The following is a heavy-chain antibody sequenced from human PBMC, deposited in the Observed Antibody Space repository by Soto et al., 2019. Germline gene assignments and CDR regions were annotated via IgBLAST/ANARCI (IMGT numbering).Heavy chain of an antibody. CDR1: GGSISSSNYY. CDR2: ISYSGST. CDR3: ARQPKYCSSTSCYSLYFDY. Sequence: PSETLSLTFSVSGGSISSSNYYWGWIRQPPGKGLEWIGSISYSGSTYYNASLKSRVTISVDTSKTQFSLKVSSVTAADTAVYYCARQPKYCSSTSCYSLYFDYWGQGTLVTV. V-gene: IGHV4-39*01. J-gene: IGHJ4*02. D-gene: IGHD2-2*01.